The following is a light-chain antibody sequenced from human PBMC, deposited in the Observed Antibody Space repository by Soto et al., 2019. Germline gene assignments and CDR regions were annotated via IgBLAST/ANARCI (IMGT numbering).Light chain of an antibody. CDR1: NIGSKN. Sequence: ELTQPLSVSVALGQTARIICGGNNIGSKNVHWYQLNPGQAPVLVIYRDTNRPSGIPERFSGSNSGNTATLAISGAQAGDDGDYYCQVYDSSTVVFGGGTQLTVL. CDR3: QVYDSSTVV. V-gene: IGLV3-9*01. J-gene: IGLJ3*02. CDR2: RDT.